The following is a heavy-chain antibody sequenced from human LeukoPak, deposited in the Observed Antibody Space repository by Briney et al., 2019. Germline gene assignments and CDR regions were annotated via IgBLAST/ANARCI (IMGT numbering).Heavy chain of an antibody. CDR1: GDSVSSNSAA. V-gene: IGHV6-1*01. CDR2: TYYRSKWSN. D-gene: IGHD2-15*01. Sequence: SQTLSLTCVISGDSVSSNSAAWNWVRQSPSRGLEWLGRTYYRSKWSNDYAVSVKSRITINPDTSKNQFSLQLNFVTPEDTAVYYCAKGVDYCSGGSCPADYWGPGTLVTVSS. J-gene: IGHJ4*02. CDR3: AKGVDYCSGGSCPADY.